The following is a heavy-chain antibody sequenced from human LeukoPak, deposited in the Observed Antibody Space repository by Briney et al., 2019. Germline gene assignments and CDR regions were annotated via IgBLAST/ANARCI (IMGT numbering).Heavy chain of an antibody. CDR1: GFTFSDYY. J-gene: IGHJ4*02. CDR2: IGGGGRTI. CDR3: ARGRRRNDY. V-gene: IGHV3-11*01. Sequence: GGSLRLSCAASGFTFSDYYMSWIRQAPGKGLECLSYIGGGGRTIDYADSVKGRFTISRDNAKNSLYLQMNSLRAEDTALYYCARGRRRNDYWGQGTLVTVSS.